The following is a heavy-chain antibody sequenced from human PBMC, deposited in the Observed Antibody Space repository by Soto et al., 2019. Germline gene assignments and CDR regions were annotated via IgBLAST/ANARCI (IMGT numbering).Heavy chain of an antibody. J-gene: IGHJ6*03. CDR1: SGSISGYY. V-gene: IGHV4-59*08. CDR3: ARQASYDFWDGRFYYNYYMDV. Sequence: QVQLQESGPGLVKPSETLSLSCTVSSGSISGYYWSWIRQPPGKGLEWIGSIYSSGTTYHNPSLKSRVPMSVDTSKIQFSLNLSSVTAADTAVYYCARQASYDFWDGRFYYNYYMDVWGKGTPVTVSS. D-gene: IGHD3-3*01. CDR2: IYSSGTT.